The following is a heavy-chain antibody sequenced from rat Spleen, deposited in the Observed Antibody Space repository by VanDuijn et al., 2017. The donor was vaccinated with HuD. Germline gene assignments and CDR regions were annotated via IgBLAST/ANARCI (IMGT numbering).Heavy chain of an antibody. V-gene: IGHV5-31*01. CDR2: ITNTGDST. Sequence: EVQLVESGGGLVQPGRSLKLSCVASGFIFNNYWMTWIRQAPGKGLEWVASITNTGDSTYYPDSVKDRFTISRDNAKNTLNLQVSSLRAEDTATYYCTRGGEPRSWGQGVMVTVSS. CDR1: GFIFNNYW. J-gene: IGHJ2*01. CDR3: TRGGEPRS.